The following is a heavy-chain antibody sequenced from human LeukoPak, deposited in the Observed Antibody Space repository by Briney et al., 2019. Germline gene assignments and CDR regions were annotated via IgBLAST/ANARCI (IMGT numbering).Heavy chain of an antibody. Sequence: GASVKVSCKASGYTFTSYDINWGRQGTGQGLEWRGWMNPNSGNTGYAQKFQGRVTMTRNTSISTAYMELSSLRSEDTAVYYCARAIRIAAAVHYYYYYMDVWGKGTRSPSP. V-gene: IGHV1-8*01. J-gene: IGHJ6*03. CDR1: GYTFTSYD. CDR2: MNPNSGNT. CDR3: ARAIRIAAAVHYYYYYMDV. D-gene: IGHD6-13*01.